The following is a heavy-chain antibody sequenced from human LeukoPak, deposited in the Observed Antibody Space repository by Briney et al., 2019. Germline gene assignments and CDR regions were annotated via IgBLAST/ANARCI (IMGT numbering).Heavy chain of an antibody. V-gene: IGHV4-59*01. CDR2: IYYSGST. Sequence: PSETLSLTCTVSGGSISSYYWSWIRQPPGKGLEWIGYIYYSGSTNYNPSLKSRVTISVDTSKNQFSLKLSSVTAADTAVYYCARGSDSSSWYYYYMDVWGKGTTVTVSS. CDR3: ARGSDSSSWYYYYMDV. D-gene: IGHD6-13*01. CDR1: GGSISSYY. J-gene: IGHJ6*03.